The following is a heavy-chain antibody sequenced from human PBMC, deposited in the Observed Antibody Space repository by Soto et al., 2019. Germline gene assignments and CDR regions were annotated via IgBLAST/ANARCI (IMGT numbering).Heavy chain of an antibody. CDR3: TRGPRPISTGTGAY. D-gene: IGHD3-10*01. CDR1: GFIFKMYW. Sequence: GGSLRLSCAASGFIFKMYWMHWVRQSPGKGLVWISRIYNDGTYSDYADSVRGRFTISRDNVTDTLYLQMNNLRAEDSGLYYCTRGPRPISTGTGAYWGQGTQVTVSS. V-gene: IGHV3-74*01. J-gene: IGHJ4*02. CDR2: IYNDGTYS.